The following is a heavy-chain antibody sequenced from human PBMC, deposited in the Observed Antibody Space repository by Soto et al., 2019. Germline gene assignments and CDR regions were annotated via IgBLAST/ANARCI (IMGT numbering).Heavy chain of an antibody. V-gene: IGHV4-39*01. Sequence: QLQLQESGPGLVKPSETLSLTCTVSGGSISSSSYYWGWIRQPPGKGLEWIGSIYYSGSTYYNPSLKSRVTISVDTSKNQFSLKLSSVTAADTAVYYCARTYYYDSSSFDYWGQGTLVTVSS. CDR3: ARTYYYDSSSFDY. CDR1: GGSISSSSYY. CDR2: IYYSGST. D-gene: IGHD3-22*01. J-gene: IGHJ4*02.